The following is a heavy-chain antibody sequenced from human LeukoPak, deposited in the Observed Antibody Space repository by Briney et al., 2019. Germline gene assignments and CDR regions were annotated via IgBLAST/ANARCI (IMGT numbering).Heavy chain of an antibody. V-gene: IGHV3-30*02. CDR3: AKAPGYCSSTSCYGSYWYFDL. J-gene: IGHJ2*01. CDR1: GFTFSSYG. D-gene: IGHD2-2*01. Sequence: GGSLRLSCAAPGFTFSSYGMHWVRQAPGKGLEWVAFIRYDGSNKYYADSVKGRFTISRDNSKNTLYPQMNSLRAEDTAVYYCAKAPGYCSSTSCYGSYWYFDLWGRGTLVTVSS. CDR2: IRYDGSNK.